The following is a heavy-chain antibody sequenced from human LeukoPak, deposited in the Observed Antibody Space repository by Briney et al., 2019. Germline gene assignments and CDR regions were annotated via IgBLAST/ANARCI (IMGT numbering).Heavy chain of an antibody. V-gene: IGHV4-39*01. J-gene: IGHJ6*02. CDR3: ARHFSNGWVYYYGMDV. D-gene: IGHD6-19*01. Sequence: SETLSLTCTVSGGSISSDSYYWGWIRQPPGKGLQWIGSIYYSGSTYYRSSLKSRVTMSVDTSKNQFSLKLSSVTAADTAVYYCARHFSNGWVYYYGMDVWGQGTTVTVSS. CDR1: GGSISSDSYY. CDR2: IYYSGST.